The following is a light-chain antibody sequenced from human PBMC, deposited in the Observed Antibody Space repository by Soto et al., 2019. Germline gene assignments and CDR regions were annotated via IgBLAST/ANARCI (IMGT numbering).Light chain of an antibody. J-gene: IGLJ2*01. CDR2: RNN. Sequence: QSVLTQPPSVSGAPGQRVTISCTGSSSNIGAGYDVHWYQQLPGTAPKLLIYRNNNRPSGVPDRFSGAKSGTSASLAITGRQAEDEADDYCQSSDIILRGHVIFGGGTKLTVL. V-gene: IGLV1-40*01. CDR1: SSNIGAGYD. CDR3: QSSDIILRGHVI.